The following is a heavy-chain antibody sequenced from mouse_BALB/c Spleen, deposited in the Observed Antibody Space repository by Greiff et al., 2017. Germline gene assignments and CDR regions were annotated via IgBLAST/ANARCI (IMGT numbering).Heavy chain of an antibody. CDR2: INPSTGYT. J-gene: IGHJ2*01. CDR1: GYTFTSYW. CDR3: ARPTATRYYFDY. Sequence: QVQLKQSGVELAKPGASVKMSCKASGYTFTSYWMHWVKQRPGQGLEWIGYINPSTGYTEYNQKFKDKATLTADKSSSTAYMQLSSLTSEDSAVYYCARPTATRYYFDYWGQGTTLTVSS. V-gene: IGHV1-7*01. D-gene: IGHD1-2*01.